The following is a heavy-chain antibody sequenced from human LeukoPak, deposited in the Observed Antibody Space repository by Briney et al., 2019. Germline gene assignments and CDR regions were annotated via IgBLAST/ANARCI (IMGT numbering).Heavy chain of an antibody. V-gene: IGHV3-30*18. CDR3: AKQDTAMVLYYYYGMDV. CDR2: ISYDGSNK. J-gene: IGHJ6*02. CDR1: GFTFSSYG. Sequence: GRSLRLSCAASGFTFSSYGMHWVRQAPGKGLEWVAVISYDGSNKYYADSVKGRFTISRDNSKNTLYLQMNSLRAEDTAVYYCAKQDTAMVLYYYYGMDVWGQGTTVTVSS. D-gene: IGHD5-18*01.